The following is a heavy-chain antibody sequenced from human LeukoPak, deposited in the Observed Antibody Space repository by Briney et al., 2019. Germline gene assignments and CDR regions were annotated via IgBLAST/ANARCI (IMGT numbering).Heavy chain of an antibody. CDR1: GGTFSSYA. CDR2: ISAYNGNT. Sequence: ASVKVSCKASGGTFSSYAISWVRQAPGQGLEWMGWISAYNGNTNYAQKLQGRVTMTTDTSTSTAYMELRSLRSDDTAVYYCARVGYCSGGSCYSDFDYWGQGTLVTVSS. CDR3: ARVGYCSGGSCYSDFDY. J-gene: IGHJ4*02. V-gene: IGHV1-18*01. D-gene: IGHD2-15*01.